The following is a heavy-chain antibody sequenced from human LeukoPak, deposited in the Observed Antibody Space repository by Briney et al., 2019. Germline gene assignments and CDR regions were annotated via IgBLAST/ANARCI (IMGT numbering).Heavy chain of an antibody. D-gene: IGHD3-10*01. J-gene: IGHJ3*02. CDR2: ISSSSSYI. CDR1: GFTFSSYS. V-gene: IGHV3-21*01. Sequence: GGSLRLSCAASGFTFSSYSMNWVRQAPGKGLEWVSSISSSSSYIYYADSVKGRFTISRDNAKNSLYLQMNSLRAEDTAVYYCARDRYSYGSGSYYGAFDIWGQGTMVTVSS. CDR3: ARDRYSYGSGSYYGAFDI.